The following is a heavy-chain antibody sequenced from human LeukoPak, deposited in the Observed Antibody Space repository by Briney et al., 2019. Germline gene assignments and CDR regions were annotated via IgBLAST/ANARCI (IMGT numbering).Heavy chain of an antibody. CDR2: ISGGGGYTST. V-gene: IGHV3-23*01. CDR3: AKPPPDNYHYYYGMDV. J-gene: IGHJ6*02. Sequence: PGGSLRLSCAASGFTFSNYATTWVRQAPGKGLEWVSAISGGGGYTSTYYADSVKGRFTISRDNSKNTLYLQMNRLRAEDPAVYYCAKPPPDNYHYYYGMDVWGQGTTVTVSS. CDR1: GFTFSNYA.